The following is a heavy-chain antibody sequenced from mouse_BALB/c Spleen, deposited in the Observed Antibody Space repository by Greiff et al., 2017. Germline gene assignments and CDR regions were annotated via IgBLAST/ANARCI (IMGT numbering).Heavy chain of an antibody. CDR3: ARGKTTVVATPLDY. V-gene: IGHV5-12-2*01. J-gene: IGHJ3*01. Sequence: EVKLVESGGGLVQPGGSLKLSCAASGFTFSSYTMSWVRQTPEKRLEWVAYISNGGGSTYYPDTVKGRFTISRDNAKNTLYLQMSSLKSEDTAMYYGARGKTTVVATPLDYWGQGTLVTVSA. CDR2: ISNGGGST. CDR1: GFTFSSYT. D-gene: IGHD1-1*01.